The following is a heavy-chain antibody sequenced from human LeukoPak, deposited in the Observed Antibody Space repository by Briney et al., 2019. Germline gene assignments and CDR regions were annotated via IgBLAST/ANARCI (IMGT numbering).Heavy chain of an antibody. J-gene: IGHJ4*02. CDR2: IWYDGSNK. CDR1: GFTFSSYG. Sequence: GGSLRLSCAASGFTFSSYGMHWVRQAPGKGLEWVAIIWYDGSNKYYADSVKGRFTISKDNSKNTLYLQMNSLRAEDTAVYYCARVRSLYNWNYEADYWGQGTLVTVSS. V-gene: IGHV3-33*08. D-gene: IGHD1-7*01. CDR3: ARVRSLYNWNYEADY.